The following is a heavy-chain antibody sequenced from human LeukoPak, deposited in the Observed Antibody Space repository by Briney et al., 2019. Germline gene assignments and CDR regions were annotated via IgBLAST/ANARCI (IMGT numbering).Heavy chain of an antibody. CDR1: GFTVSSNY. D-gene: IGHD3-16*01. Sequence: GGSLRLSCAASGFTVSSNYMSWVRQAPGKGLEWVSVIYSGGSTYYADSVKGRFTISRDNSKNTLYLQMNSLRAEDTAVYYCAKDMMGVFPDYFDYWGQGTLVTVSS. CDR2: IYSGGST. CDR3: AKDMMGVFPDYFDY. J-gene: IGHJ4*02. V-gene: IGHV3-66*01.